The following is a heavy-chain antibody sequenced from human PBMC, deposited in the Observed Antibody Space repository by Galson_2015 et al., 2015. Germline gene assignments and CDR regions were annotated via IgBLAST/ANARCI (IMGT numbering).Heavy chain of an antibody. J-gene: IGHJ4*01. CDR1: GFTFSASV. CDR3: TNSWLGETNY. D-gene: IGHD3-10*01. Sequence: SLRLSCAASGFTFSASVIHWVRQASGKGLEWVGRIKTKRDNYGTGYGASVKGRFTISRDDSKNTAYLQMSSLKNEDTAMYYCTNSWLGETNYWGHGTLVTVSS. V-gene: IGHV3-73*01. CDR2: IKTKRDNYGT.